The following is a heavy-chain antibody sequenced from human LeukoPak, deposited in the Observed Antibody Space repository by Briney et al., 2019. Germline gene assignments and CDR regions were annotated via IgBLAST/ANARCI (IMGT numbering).Heavy chain of an antibody. CDR2: IYYIGST. CDR1: GGSISNYY. Sequence: SETLSLTCTVSGGSISNYYWSWIRQPPGKGLEWIGYIYYIGSTNYNPSLKSRVTISVDTSKNQFSLKLSSVTAADTAVYYCARHDGGSYGNWFDPWGQGTLVTVSS. D-gene: IGHD1-26*01. V-gene: IGHV4-59*08. J-gene: IGHJ5*02. CDR3: ARHDGGSYGNWFDP.